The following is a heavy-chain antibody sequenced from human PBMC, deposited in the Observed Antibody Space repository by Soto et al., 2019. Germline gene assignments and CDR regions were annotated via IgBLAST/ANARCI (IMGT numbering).Heavy chain of an antibody. J-gene: IGHJ4*02. V-gene: IGHV4-39*01. CDR1: GGSISSSSYY. CDR3: ARLIRCKTTSCYFGY. CDR2: IYYSGTT. Sequence: PSETLSLTCGVSGGSISSSSYYWAWVRQPPGKGLEWIGSIYYSGTTYYNPSLKSRVTISEDTSKNQFSLKLSSVTAADTAVFYCARLIRCKTTSCYFGYWGQGTLVTVSS. D-gene: IGHD2-2*01.